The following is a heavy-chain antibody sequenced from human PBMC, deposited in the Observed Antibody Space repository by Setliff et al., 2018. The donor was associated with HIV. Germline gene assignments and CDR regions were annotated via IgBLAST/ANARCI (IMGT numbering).Heavy chain of an antibody. CDR1: TYSISSVHS. J-gene: IGHJ4*02. CDR3: ARRRSFIGGAVAGHFDY. CDR2: MHHSGNT. D-gene: IGHD6-19*01. V-gene: IGHV4-38-2*01. Sequence: SETLSLTCAVSTYSISSVHSWGWIRQPPGKGLEWIGTMHHSGNTNYNPSLKSRVTISVDTSKNHFSLSLKSVTAADTAVFYCARRRSFIGGAVAGHFDYWGQGTPVTVSS.